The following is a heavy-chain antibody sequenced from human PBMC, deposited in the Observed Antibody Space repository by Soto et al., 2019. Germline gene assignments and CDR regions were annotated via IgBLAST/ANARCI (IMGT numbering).Heavy chain of an antibody. J-gene: IGHJ5*02. Sequence: QLHLQESGPGLVKPSETLSLICTVSGGSVSSTSYYWDWIRQPPGKGLEWIGSIYYSGSTYYNPSLKSGVTISVDTSKNQFSLNLSSVTAVDTAIYYCAKSVLSWGQGILVTVSS. V-gene: IGHV4-39*01. CDR2: IYYSGST. CDR1: GGSVSSTSYY. D-gene: IGHD6-6*01. CDR3: AKSVLS.